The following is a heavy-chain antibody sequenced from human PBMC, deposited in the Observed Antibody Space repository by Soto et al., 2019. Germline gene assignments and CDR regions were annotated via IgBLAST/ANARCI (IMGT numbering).Heavy chain of an antibody. CDR1: GFTFSHYW. CDR3: ARGDCVGGTCYSLAGSFYYYMDV. D-gene: IGHD2-15*01. Sequence: EVKLVESGGGLVQPGGSLRLSCAASGFTFSHYWMYWVRQAPGKGLVWVSRINSDGSVSSYADSVKGRLTISRDNVKNTLYLQMYSLRAEETAVYYCARGDCVGGTCYSLAGSFYYYMDVWGKGTTVTVFS. CDR2: INSDGSVS. V-gene: IGHV3-74*01. J-gene: IGHJ6*03.